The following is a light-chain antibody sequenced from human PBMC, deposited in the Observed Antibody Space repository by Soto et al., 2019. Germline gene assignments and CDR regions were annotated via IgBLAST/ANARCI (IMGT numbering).Light chain of an antibody. CDR3: RQYGSSPSYT. V-gene: IGKV3-20*01. J-gene: IGKJ2*01. CDR2: GAS. CDR1: QSVSSSSY. Sequence: EIVLTQSPGTLSLSPGERATLSCRASQSVSSSSYLAWYQQKPGQAPRLLIYGASSRATDIPDRFSGSGSATDFTLTISRLEPEDLAVYYCRQYGSSPSYTFGQGTKLEIK.